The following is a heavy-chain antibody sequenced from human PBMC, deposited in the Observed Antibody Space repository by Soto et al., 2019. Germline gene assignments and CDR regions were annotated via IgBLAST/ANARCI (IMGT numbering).Heavy chain of an antibody. Sequence: EVQLLESGGGMGHPGGSLRLSCAASGFTFSSYAMSWVRQAPGKGLEWVSAISGSGSSTYYADSVKGRFTISRDNSKNTLYLQMNSLRAEDTAVYYCAKRYRSSWIFDYWGQGTLVTVSS. V-gene: IGHV3-23*01. CDR3: AKRYRSSWIFDY. CDR1: GFTFSSYA. J-gene: IGHJ4*02. CDR2: ISGSGSST. D-gene: IGHD6-13*01.